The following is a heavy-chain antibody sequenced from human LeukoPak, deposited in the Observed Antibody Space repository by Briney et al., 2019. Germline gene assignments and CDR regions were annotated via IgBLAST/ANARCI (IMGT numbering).Heavy chain of an antibody. D-gene: IGHD6-19*01. CDR1: GYTFTDYY. CDR3: ARDAHIAVAVNDAFDI. J-gene: IGHJ3*02. V-gene: IGHV1-2*06. CDR2: INPNSGGT. Sequence: ASVKVSCKASGYTFTDYYMHWVRQAPGQGLEWMGRINPNSGGTNYAQKFQGRVTMTRDTSISTAYMELSRLRSDDTAVYYCARDAHIAVAVNDAFDIWGQGTMVTASS.